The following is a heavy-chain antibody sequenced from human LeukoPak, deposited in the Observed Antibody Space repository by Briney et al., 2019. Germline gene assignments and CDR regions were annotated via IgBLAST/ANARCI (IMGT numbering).Heavy chain of an antibody. CDR3: AGDRKVAAAGGYYFDY. CDR2: IYSGGST. CDR1: GFTVSSNY. D-gene: IGHD6-13*01. V-gene: IGHV3-66*01. J-gene: IGHJ4*02. Sequence: GGSLRLSCAASGFTVSSNYMSWVRQAPGKGLEWVSVIYSGGSTYYADSVKGRFTISRDNSKNTLYLQMNSLRAEDTAVYYCAGDRKVAAAGGYYFDYWGQGTLVTVSS.